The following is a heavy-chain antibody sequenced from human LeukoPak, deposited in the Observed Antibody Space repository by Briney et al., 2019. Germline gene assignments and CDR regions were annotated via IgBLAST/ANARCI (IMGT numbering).Heavy chain of an antibody. J-gene: IGHJ5*02. CDR1: GGSFSGYY. D-gene: IGHD3-10*01. Sequence: PSETLSLTCAVYGGSFSGYYWSWIRQPPGKGLEWIGEINHSGSTNYNPSLKSRVTISVDTSKNQFSLKLSSVTAADTAVYYCASLSLWFGENWFDPWGQGTLVTVSS. CDR3: ASLSLWFGENWFDP. CDR2: INHSGST. V-gene: IGHV4-34*01.